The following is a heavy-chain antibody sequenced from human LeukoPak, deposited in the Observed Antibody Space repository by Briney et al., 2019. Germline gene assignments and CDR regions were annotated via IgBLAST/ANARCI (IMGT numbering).Heavy chain of an antibody. J-gene: IGHJ6*02. Sequence: PGRSLRLSCAASGFTFDDYAMHWVRQAPGKGLEWVSGISWNSGSIGYADSVKGRFTISRDNAKNSLYLQMNSLRAEDTALYYCAKDTSRGSSWYDYYYGMDVWGQGTTVTVSS. CDR2: ISWNSGSI. CDR1: GFTFDDYA. CDR3: AKDTSRGSSWYDYYYGMDV. V-gene: IGHV3-9*01. D-gene: IGHD6-13*01.